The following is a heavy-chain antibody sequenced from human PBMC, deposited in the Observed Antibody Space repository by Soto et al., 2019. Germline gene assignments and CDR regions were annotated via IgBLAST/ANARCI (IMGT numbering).Heavy chain of an antibody. V-gene: IGHV4-59*01. CDR2: IYYSGST. D-gene: IGHD2-2*01. J-gene: IGHJ4*02. CDR1: GGSISRYY. CDR3: ARLYCSSTSCYPLYCDY. Sequence: SETLSLTCTVSGGSISRYYWCWIRQPPGKGLEWIGYIYYSGSTNYNPSLKSRVTISVDTSKNQFSLKLSSVTAADTAVYYCARLYCSSTSCYPLYCDYWGQGTLVTVSS.